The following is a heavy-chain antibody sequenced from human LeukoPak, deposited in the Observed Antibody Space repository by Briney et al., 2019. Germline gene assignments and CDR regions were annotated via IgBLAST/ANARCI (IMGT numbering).Heavy chain of an antibody. J-gene: IGHJ4*02. CDR1: GFTFTNYA. D-gene: IGHD3-3*01. CDR3: ARGIWSGHKICYYLDN. V-gene: IGHV1-3*03. Sequence: ASVKVSCKASGFTFTNYAIHWVRQAPGQRLEWMGYINAGNGNTRYAQEFQGRVTFTRDASANTAYMEPSSLRSEDMAVYYCARGIWSGHKICYYLDNWGQGTLVTVSS. CDR2: INAGNGNT.